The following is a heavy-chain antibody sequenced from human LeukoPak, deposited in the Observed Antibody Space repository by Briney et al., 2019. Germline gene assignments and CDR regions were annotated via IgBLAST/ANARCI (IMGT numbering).Heavy chain of an antibody. CDR2: IYTSGST. Sequence: SETLSLTCTVSGGSISSGSYYWSWIRQPAGKGLEWIGRIYTSGSTNYNPSLKSRVTISVDTSKNQFSLKLSSVTAADTAVYYCARTYDRFAGRYNWFDPWGQGTLVTVSS. CDR3: ARTYDRFAGRYNWFDP. V-gene: IGHV4-61*02. CDR1: GGSISSGSYY. J-gene: IGHJ5*02. D-gene: IGHD3-22*01.